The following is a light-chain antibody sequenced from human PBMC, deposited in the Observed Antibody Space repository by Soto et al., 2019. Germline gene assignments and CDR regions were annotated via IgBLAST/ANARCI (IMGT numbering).Light chain of an antibody. V-gene: IGKV1-5*03. CDR2: KAS. CDR1: QSISSW. Sequence: DIQMTQSPSTLSASVGDRVTITCRASQSISSWLAWYQQKPGKAPKLLIYKASSLESGVPSRFSGSGPGTEFTLTISSLQPDDFATYYCQQYNSYSRTFGHGTKVEIK. J-gene: IGKJ1*01. CDR3: QQYNSYSRT.